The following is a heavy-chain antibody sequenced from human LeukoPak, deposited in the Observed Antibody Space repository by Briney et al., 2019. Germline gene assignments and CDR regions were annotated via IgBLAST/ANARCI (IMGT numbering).Heavy chain of an antibody. CDR1: GFTFSSYA. D-gene: IGHD3-3*01. CDR3: AKEGSDFWSGFYYYYYMDV. J-gene: IGHJ6*03. Sequence: GGSLRLSCAASGFTFSSYAMSWVRQAPGKGLEWVSGISGSGSTTYYADSVKGRFTISRDNSKNTLYLQMNSLRAEDTAVYYCAKEGSDFWSGFYYYYYMDVWGKGTTVTVSS. V-gene: IGHV3-23*01. CDR2: ISGSGSTT.